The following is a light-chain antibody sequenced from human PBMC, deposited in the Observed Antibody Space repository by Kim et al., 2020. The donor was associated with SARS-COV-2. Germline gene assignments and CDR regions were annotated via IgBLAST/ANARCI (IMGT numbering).Light chain of an antibody. CDR1: SNNVGDQG. J-gene: IGLJ3*02. Sequence: QAGLTQPPSVSKGLRQTATLTCTGDSNNVGDQGATWLQQHQGHPPKLLSYRNNNRPSGISERFSASRSGNTASLTIAGLQPDDEGDYYCSAWDRRLSAWVFGEGTQRPS. CDR2: RNN. V-gene: IGLV10-54*04. CDR3: SAWDRRLSAWV.